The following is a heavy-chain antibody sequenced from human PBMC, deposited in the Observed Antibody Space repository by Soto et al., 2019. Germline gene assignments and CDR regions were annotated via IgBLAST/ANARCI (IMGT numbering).Heavy chain of an antibody. CDR3: ERYGSGRPFGMDV. CDR2: ISTYNGDR. D-gene: IGHD3-10*01. V-gene: IGHV1-18*01. CDR1: GYTFTNYG. J-gene: IGHJ6*02. Sequence: QVQLVQSGAEVKKPGASVKVSCKASGYTFTNYGISWVRQAPGQGLEWMGWISTYNGDRNHAKKHQGRLTKTTDTSTTTAYMELRSLGSDDTADYYCERYGSGRPFGMDVWGQGTTVAVSS.